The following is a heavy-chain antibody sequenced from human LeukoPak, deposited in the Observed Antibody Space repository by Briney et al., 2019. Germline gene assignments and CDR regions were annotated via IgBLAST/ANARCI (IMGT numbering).Heavy chain of an antibody. Sequence: SETLSLTCTVSGYSISSGYYWGWIRQPPGKGLEWIGSIYYSGSTYYNPSLKSRVTISVDTSKNQFSLKLSSVTAADTAVYYCASPPLYYGSGSPNLPWGQGTLVTVSS. V-gene: IGHV4-38-2*02. D-gene: IGHD3-10*01. CDR2: IYYSGST. CDR1: GYSISSGYY. J-gene: IGHJ5*02. CDR3: ASPPLYYGSGSPNLP.